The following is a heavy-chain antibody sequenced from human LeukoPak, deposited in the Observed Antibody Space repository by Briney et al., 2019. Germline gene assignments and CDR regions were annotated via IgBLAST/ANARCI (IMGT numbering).Heavy chain of an antibody. V-gene: IGHV3-33*01. CDR1: GFTFSNYG. Sequence: GRSLRLSCAGSGFTFSNYGMNWVRQAPGKGLEWVAVIWYDGSNKYYADSVKGRFTISRDNSENTVYLQMNSPRAEDTAVYYCARLGSKWSFDYWGQGTLVTVSS. CDR3: ARLGSKWSFDY. D-gene: IGHD2-15*01. CDR2: IWYDGSNK. J-gene: IGHJ4*02.